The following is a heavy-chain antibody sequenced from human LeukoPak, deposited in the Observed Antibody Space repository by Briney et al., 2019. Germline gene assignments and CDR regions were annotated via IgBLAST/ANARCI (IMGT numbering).Heavy chain of an antibody. CDR1: GFTFTTYS. D-gene: IGHD3-22*01. Sequence: GGSLRLSCAASGFTFTTYSMNWVRQAPGKGLEWVSSITSSSTSMYYADSVKGRFTISRDNSKNTLYLQMNSLRAEDTAVYYCARDYYDSSGYYLGYCYYYYMDVWGKGTTVTVSS. V-gene: IGHV3-21*01. CDR3: ARDYYDSSGYYLGYCYYYYMDV. J-gene: IGHJ6*03. CDR2: ITSSSTSM.